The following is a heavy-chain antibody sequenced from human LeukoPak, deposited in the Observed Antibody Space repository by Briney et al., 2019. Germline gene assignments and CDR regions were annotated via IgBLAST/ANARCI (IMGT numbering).Heavy chain of an antibody. CDR2: ISAYNGNT. D-gene: IGHD3-10*01. Sequence: LGASVKVSCKASGYTFTGYFIHWVRQAPGQGLEWMGWISAYNGNTNYAQKFQGRVTMTRDTSISTAYMELSRLRSDDTAVYYCARVFPPTPPRYYYGSGSSSEVNDYWGQGTLVTVSS. CDR3: ARVFPPTPPRYYYGSGSSSEVNDY. J-gene: IGHJ4*02. CDR1: GYTFTGYF. V-gene: IGHV1-2*03.